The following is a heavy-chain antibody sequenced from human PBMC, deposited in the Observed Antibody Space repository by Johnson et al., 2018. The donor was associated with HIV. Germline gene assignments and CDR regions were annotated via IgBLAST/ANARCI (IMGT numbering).Heavy chain of an antibody. CDR1: GFTFSSYA. Sequence: VPLVESGGGVVQPGRSLRLSCAASGFTFSSYAIHWVRRAQGKGLDWVAIFSFDGVCEECADSVKGPFIISRDKAKNALYLQMKSLRAEDTAVYSCGRSSSYGGHEAFDIWGQGTMVTVSS. D-gene: IGHD3-10*01. V-gene: IGHV3-30*04. CDR2: FSFDGVCE. CDR3: GRSSSYGGHEAFDI. J-gene: IGHJ3*02.